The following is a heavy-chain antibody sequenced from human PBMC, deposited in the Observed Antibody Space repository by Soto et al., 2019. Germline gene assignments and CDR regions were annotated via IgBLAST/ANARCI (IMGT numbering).Heavy chain of an antibody. D-gene: IGHD6-19*01. CDR3: VQTTGWPGFDF. CDR2: IYGGGTT. CDR1: GFAVSSKY. J-gene: IGHJ4*02. Sequence: GGSLRLSCAASGFAVSSKYMTWVRQAPGKGLEWVSVIYGGGTTYYADSVKGRFTISRDTSKNTLYIQMNSLRAEDTAVYYCVQTTGWPGFDFWGQGTLVTVPS. V-gene: IGHV3-53*01.